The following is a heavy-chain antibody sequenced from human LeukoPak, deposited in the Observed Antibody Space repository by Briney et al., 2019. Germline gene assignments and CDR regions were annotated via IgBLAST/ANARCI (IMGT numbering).Heavy chain of an antibody. J-gene: IGHJ4*02. CDR1: GYTFTGYY. V-gene: IGHV1-2*02. CDR3: ARSWRFCSGDSCYPIDY. CDR2: INPNSGGT. D-gene: IGHD2-15*01. Sequence: ASVKVSCKASGYTFTGYYMHWVRQAPGQGLEWMGWINPNSGGTNYAQKFRGRVTMTRDTSISTAYMELSRLRSDGTAVYYCARSWRFCSGDSCYPIDYWGQGTLVTVSS.